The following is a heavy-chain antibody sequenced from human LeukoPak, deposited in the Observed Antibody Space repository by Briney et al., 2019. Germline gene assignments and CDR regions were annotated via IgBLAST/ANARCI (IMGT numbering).Heavy chain of an antibody. D-gene: IGHD3-9*01. CDR3: ARMYDTLTYYYYGMDV. Sequence: PGGSLRLSCAASGFTFSSYSMNWVRQAPGKGLEWVSSISSSSSYIYYADSVKGRFTISRDKAKNSLYLQMNSLRAEDTAVYYCARMYDTLTYYYYGMDVWGKGTTVTVSS. CDR2: ISSSSSYI. CDR1: GFTFSSYS. J-gene: IGHJ6*04. V-gene: IGHV3-21*01.